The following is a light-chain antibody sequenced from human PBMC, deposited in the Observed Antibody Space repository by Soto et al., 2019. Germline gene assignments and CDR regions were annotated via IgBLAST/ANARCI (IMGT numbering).Light chain of an antibody. CDR3: LSYGKV. Sequence: QSALSQPASVSGSPGQSITISCTGINSGVVNYEYVSWYQQFPDKAPELIIYEGRERPSGVSDRFSGSKSDNAASLTISALQTEDEAEYFCLSYGKVFGTGTKVTVL. CDR2: EGR. V-gene: IGLV2-23*01. J-gene: IGLJ1*01. CDR1: NSGVVNYEY.